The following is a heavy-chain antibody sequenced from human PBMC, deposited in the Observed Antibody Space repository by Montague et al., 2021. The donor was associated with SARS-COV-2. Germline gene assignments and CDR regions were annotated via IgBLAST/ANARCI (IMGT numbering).Heavy chain of an antibody. J-gene: IGHJ3*02. Sequence: CIVKKNYSGSTNYNPSLKSRVTISVDTSKNPFSVKLSSVTAADSAVYSCARGSGGRGNAFDIWGHGAMVTVS. CDR3: ARGSGGRGNAFDI. CDR2: KNYSGST. D-gene: IGHD6-19*01. V-gene: IGHV4-59*09.